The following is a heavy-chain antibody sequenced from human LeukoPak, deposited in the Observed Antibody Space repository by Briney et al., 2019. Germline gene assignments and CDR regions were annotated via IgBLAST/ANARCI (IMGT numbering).Heavy chain of an antibody. CDR3: AEEDYEHYYYYMDV. D-gene: IGHD4-17*01. J-gene: IGHJ6*03. Sequence: GGSLRLSCTASGFTFSSYAMSWVPQAPGKGLEWVSAISGSGGSTYYADSVKGRFTISRDNSKNTLYLQMNSLIAEDTAIYYCAEEDYEHYYYYMDVWRKGTTGTVSS. CDR1: GFTFSSYA. V-gene: IGHV3-23*01. CDR2: ISGSGGST.